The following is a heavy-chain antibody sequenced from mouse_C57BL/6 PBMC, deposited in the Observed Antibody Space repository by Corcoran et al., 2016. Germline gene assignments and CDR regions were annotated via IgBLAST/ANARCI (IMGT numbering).Heavy chain of an antibody. J-gene: IGHJ3*01. V-gene: IGHV1-26*01. D-gene: IGHD1-1*01. CDR1: GYTFTDYY. CDR2: INPNNGGT. Sequence: EVQLQQSGPELVKPGASVKISCKASGYTFTDYYMNWVKQSHGKSLEWIGDINPNNGGTSYNQKFKGKATLTVDKSSSTAYMELRSLTSEDSAVYYCARTLYYYGSSYPFAYWGQGTLVTVSA. CDR3: ARTLYYYGSSYPFAY.